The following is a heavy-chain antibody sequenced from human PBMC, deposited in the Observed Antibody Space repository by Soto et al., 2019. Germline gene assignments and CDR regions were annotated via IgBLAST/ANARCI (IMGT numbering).Heavy chain of an antibody. V-gene: IGHV4-31*03. J-gene: IGHJ5*01. CDR2: IYYRANT. CDR3: ARSAKYYYDRSGYYPTHPFDS. D-gene: IGHD3-22*01. CDR1: GGPFSHDAYY. Sequence: SETLSLTCTVCGGPFSHDAYYWSWIRQLPGKGLEWIGYIYYRANTEYNPSLRSRVIISLDTSKNQFSLRLNSVTAADTALYYCARSAKYYYDRSGYYPTHPFDSWGQGTLVTVSS.